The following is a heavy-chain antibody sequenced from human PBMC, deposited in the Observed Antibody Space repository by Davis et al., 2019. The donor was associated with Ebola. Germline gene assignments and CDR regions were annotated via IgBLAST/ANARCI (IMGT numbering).Heavy chain of an antibody. CDR2: ISGSGGST. D-gene: IGHD6-6*01. Sequence: GESLKISCAASGFTFSSYAMSWVRQAPGKGLEWVSAISGSGGSTYYADSVKGRFTISRDNSKNTLYLQMNSLGPGDTAVYYCAKVASSSSSIHYYGMDVWGLGTTVTVSS. CDR3: AKVASSSSSIHYYGMDV. J-gene: IGHJ6*02. CDR1: GFTFSSYA. V-gene: IGHV3-23*01.